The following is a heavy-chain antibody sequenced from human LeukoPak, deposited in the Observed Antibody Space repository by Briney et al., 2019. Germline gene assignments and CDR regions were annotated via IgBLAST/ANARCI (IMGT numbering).Heavy chain of an antibody. V-gene: IGHV3-48*01. J-gene: IGHJ6*03. CDR1: GITFSNYS. CDR3: TRGSGYSYGYRPPFYYYMDV. Sequence: GQSLRLSCAPSGITFSNYSMNWVRQAPGKGLEWVSYISSSGRTIYYADSVKGRFTISRDNAKNSLYLQMNSLRAEDTAVYYCTRGSGYSYGYRPPFYYYMDVWGKGTTVTVSS. CDR2: ISSSGRTI. D-gene: IGHD5-18*01.